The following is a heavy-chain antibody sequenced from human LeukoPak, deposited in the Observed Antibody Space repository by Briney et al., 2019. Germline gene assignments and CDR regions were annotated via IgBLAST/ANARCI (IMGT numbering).Heavy chain of an antibody. CDR2: LYTSRSN. V-gene: IGHV4-4*09. Sequence: SETLSLTCTVPGGSISSYYWSWIRQPPGKGLEWIGYLYTSRSNNYNPSLKRRVTIAVATSKIQFSRQLRSVTATDTAVYYCARRGPLGRPEYYYYYMDVWGKGTTVTVSS. CDR1: GGSISSYY. J-gene: IGHJ6*03. D-gene: IGHD7-27*01. CDR3: ARRGPLGRPEYYYYYMDV.